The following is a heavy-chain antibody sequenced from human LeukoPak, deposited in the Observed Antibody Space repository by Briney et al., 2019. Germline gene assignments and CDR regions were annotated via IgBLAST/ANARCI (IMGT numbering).Heavy chain of an antibody. CDR3: ARVQGESSGYYPFGY. Sequence: ASVKVSCKASGYTFTGFYIHFVRQAPGQGLEWMGWISAYNGNTNYAQKLQGRVTMTTDTSTSTAYMELRSLRSDDTAVYYCARVQGESSGYYPFGYWGQGTLVTVSS. D-gene: IGHD3-22*01. V-gene: IGHV1-18*04. CDR2: ISAYNGNT. J-gene: IGHJ4*02. CDR1: GYTFTGFY.